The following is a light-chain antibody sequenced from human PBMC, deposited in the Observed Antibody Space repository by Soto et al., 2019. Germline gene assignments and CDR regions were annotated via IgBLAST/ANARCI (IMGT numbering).Light chain of an antibody. CDR3: HQRQSWPRT. J-gene: IGKJ1*01. Sequence: EIVLTQSPATLSSFPGDRVTLSCRASQAVNTRLAWYQHRPGQAPRPLIYLASNRAAGVPARFSGSGSGTDFTLTISDVEPEDFAVYYCHQRQSWPRTFGQGTKVDIK. CDR2: LAS. CDR1: QAVNTR. V-gene: IGKV3-11*01.